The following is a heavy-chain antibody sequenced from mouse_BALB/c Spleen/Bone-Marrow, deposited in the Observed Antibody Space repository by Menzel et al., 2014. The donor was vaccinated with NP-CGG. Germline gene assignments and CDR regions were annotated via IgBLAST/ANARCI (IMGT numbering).Heavy chain of an antibody. CDR3: ANYYYGYYFDS. CDR2: IDPANGNT. V-gene: IGHV14-3*02. Sequence: EVQLQQSGAELVKPGASVKLSCTASGFNIKDTYMHWVKQRPEQGLEWIGRIDPANGNTKYDPKFQGKATITADTSSNXAYLQLSSLTSEDTAVYYCANYYYGYYFDSWGQGTTLTVSS. CDR1: GFNIKDTY. J-gene: IGHJ2*01. D-gene: IGHD1-1*01.